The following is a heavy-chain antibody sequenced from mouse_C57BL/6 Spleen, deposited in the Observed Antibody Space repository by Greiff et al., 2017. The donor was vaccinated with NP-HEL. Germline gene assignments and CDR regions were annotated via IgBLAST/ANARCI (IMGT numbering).Heavy chain of an antibody. CDR3: AGGDSSGTLRLYYAMYY. D-gene: IGHD3-2*02. CDR2: IYPGDGDT. V-gene: IGHV1-80*01. J-gene: IGHJ4*01. Sequence: QVQLQQSGAELVKPGASVKISCKASGYAFSSYWMNWVKQRPGKGLEWIGQIYPGDGDTNYNGKFKGKATLTADKSSSTAYMQLSSLTSEDSAVYFCAGGDSSGTLRLYYAMYYWGQGTSVTVSS. CDR1: GYAFSSYW.